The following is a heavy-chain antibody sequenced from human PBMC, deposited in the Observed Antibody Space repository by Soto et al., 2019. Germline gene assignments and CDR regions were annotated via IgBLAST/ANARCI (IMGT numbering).Heavy chain of an antibody. CDR3: ARVHPRAEYQLLLDGMDV. V-gene: IGHV6-1*01. CDR2: TYYRSKWYN. J-gene: IGHJ6*02. CDR1: GDSVSSNSAA. D-gene: IGHD2-2*01. Sequence: SQTLSLTCAISGDSVSSNSAAWNWIRQSPSRGLEWLGRTYYRSKWYNDYAVSVKSRITINPDTSKNQFSLQLNSVTPEDTAVYYCARVHPRAEYQLLLDGMDVWGQGTTVTAP.